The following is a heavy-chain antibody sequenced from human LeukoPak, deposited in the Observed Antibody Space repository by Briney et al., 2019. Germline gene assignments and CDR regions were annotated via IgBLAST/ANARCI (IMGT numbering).Heavy chain of an antibody. CDR2: INHSGST. Sequence: SETLSLTCAVYGGSFSGYYWSWIRQPPGKGLEWIGEINHSGSTNYNPSLKSRGTISVDTSKNQFSLKLSSVTAADTAVYYCARGGGLLWFGELFGNYYFDYWGQGTLVTVSS. V-gene: IGHV4-34*01. CDR1: GGSFSGYY. J-gene: IGHJ4*02. CDR3: ARGGGLLWFGELFGNYYFDY. D-gene: IGHD3-10*01.